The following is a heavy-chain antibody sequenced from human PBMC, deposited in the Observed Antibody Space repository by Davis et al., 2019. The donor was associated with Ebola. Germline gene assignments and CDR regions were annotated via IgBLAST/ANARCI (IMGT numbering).Heavy chain of an antibody. CDR1: GFTFSSYS. D-gene: IGHD6-25*01. CDR3: ARERLNPTYFDY. J-gene: IGHJ4*02. Sequence: GESLKISCAASGFTFSSYSMNWVRQAPGKGLEWVSSISSSSSYIYYADSVKGRFTISRDNAKNSLYLQMNSLRAEDTAVYYCARERLNPTYFDYWGQGALVTVSS. CDR2: ISSSSSYI. V-gene: IGHV3-21*01.